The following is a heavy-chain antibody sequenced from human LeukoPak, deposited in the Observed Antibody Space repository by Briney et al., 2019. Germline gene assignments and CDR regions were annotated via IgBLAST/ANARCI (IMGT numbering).Heavy chain of an antibody. D-gene: IGHD1-26*01. CDR2: INPNSGGT. V-gene: IGHV1-2*02. Sequence: ASVKVSCKASGYTLTGYYMHWVRQAPGQGLEWMGWINPNSGGTNYAQKFQGRVTMTRDTSISTAYMELSRLRSDDTAVYYCARADSGSYYVWFDPWGQGTLVTVSS. J-gene: IGHJ5*02. CDR1: GYTLTGYY. CDR3: ARADSGSYYVWFDP.